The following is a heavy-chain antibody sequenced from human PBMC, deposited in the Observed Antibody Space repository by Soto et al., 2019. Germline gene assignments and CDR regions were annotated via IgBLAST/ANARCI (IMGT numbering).Heavy chain of an antibody. V-gene: IGHV4-39*01. J-gene: IGHJ4*02. Sequence: QLQLQESGPGLVKPSETLSLTCTVSGGSISSSSYYWGWIRQPPGKGLEWIGSIYYSGSTYYNPSLTRRATLSLDTSKNQFSLKLSSVTAADTAVYYCARPPILLGPGNFDYWGQGTLVTVSS. CDR3: ARPPILLGPGNFDY. CDR2: IYYSGST. CDR1: GGSISSSSYY. D-gene: IGHD3-10*01.